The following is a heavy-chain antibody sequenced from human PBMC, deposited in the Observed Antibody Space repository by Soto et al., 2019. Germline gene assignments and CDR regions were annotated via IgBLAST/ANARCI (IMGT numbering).Heavy chain of an antibody. Sequence: ESGGGLVKPGGSLRLSCAASGFAFSDPYMSWIRQAPGKGLEWISYISSSGSTIYYADSVKGRFTISRYNAKKSLYLQMDSLPADDTAVYYCARGGASVTTPFDYWGQGTQVTVSS. CDR3: ARGGASVTTPFDY. V-gene: IGHV3-11*01. D-gene: IGHD4-17*01. CDR2: ISSSGSTI. J-gene: IGHJ4*02. CDR1: GFAFSDPY.